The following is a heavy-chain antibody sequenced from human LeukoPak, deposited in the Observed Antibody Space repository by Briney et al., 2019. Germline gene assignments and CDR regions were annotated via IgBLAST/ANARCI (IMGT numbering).Heavy chain of an antibody. CDR1: GFTFSSYA. J-gene: IGHJ4*02. Sequence: PGGSLRLSCVASGFTFSSYAVSWFRHAPGKGLEWVSTVGRSGVDTYYADSVRGRFTISKDSSKNTLQMNSLSAEDTAIYYCVKHSGGVYGNSDSWGQGILVTVSS. CDR2: VGRSGVDT. D-gene: IGHD1-1*01. CDR3: VKHSGGVYGNSDS. V-gene: IGHV3-23*01.